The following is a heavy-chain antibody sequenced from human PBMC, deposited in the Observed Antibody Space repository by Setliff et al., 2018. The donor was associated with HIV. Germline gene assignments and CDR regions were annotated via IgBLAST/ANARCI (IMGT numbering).Heavy chain of an antibody. V-gene: IGHV5-51*01. Sequence: GESLKISCKGSGYSFTSYWIGWVRQMPGKGLEWVGFIYPGEEFNFRYSPSFQGQVTISVDRSISTAYLQWRTLKASDSGMYYCARHVTTVATSWFDPWGQGTLVTVSS. CDR3: ARHVTTVATSWFDP. J-gene: IGHJ5*02. CDR1: GYSFTSYW. CDR2: IYPGEEFNF. D-gene: IGHD2-2*01.